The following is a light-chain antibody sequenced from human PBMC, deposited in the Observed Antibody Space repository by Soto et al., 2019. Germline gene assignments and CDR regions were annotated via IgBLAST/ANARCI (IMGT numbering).Light chain of an antibody. Sequence: QSVLTQPASVSGSPGQSITISCPGTSKDVGSYSLLSWYQHHPGKAPKLIIYEDIKGPSGVSNRFSGSKSGNTASLRISGLQAGDEADYYCYTYAGGSTYLFGTGTRSPS. J-gene: IGLJ1*01. V-gene: IGLV2-23*01. CDR2: EDI. CDR1: SKDVGSYSL. CDR3: YTYAGGSTYL.